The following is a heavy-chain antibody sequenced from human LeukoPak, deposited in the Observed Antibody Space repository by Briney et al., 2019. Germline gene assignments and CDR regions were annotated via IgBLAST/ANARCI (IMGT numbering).Heavy chain of an antibody. CDR2: IYYSGST. CDR3: ARDRGGYDY. V-gene: IGHV4-59*01. CDR1: GGSISSYY. Sequence: PSETLSLTCTVSGGSISSYYWSWIRQPPGKGLEWIGYIYYSGSTNYNPSLKSRVTISVDTSKNQFSLKLSSVTAADTAVYYCARDRGGYDYWGQGTLVTVSS. J-gene: IGHJ4*02. D-gene: IGHD3-10*01.